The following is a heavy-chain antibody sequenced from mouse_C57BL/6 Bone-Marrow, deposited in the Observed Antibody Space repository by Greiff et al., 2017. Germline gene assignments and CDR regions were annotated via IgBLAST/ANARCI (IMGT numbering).Heavy chain of an antibody. J-gene: IGHJ2*01. CDR3: ARHEGGSYYFDY. Sequence: DVKLVESGGDLVKPGGSLKLSCAASGFTFSSYGMSWVRQTPDKRLEWVATISSGGSYTYYPDSVKGRFTISRDNAKNTLYLQMSSLKSEDTAMYYCARHEGGSYYFDYWGQGTTLTVSS. CDR1: GFTFSSYG. CDR2: ISSGGSYT. D-gene: IGHD1-1*01. V-gene: IGHV5-6*02.